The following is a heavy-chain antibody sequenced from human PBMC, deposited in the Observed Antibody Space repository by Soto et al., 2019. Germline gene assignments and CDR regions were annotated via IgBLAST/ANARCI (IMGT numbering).Heavy chain of an antibody. CDR1: GFTFSSYG. J-gene: IGHJ4*02. Sequence: GALRLSCAASGFTFSSYGMHWVRQAPGKGLEWVAVISYDGSNKYYADSVKGRFTISRDNSKNTLYLQMNSLRAEDTAVYYCAKTPPDYDSSGYPDYWGQGTLVTVSS. V-gene: IGHV3-30*18. CDR2: ISYDGSNK. D-gene: IGHD3-22*01. CDR3: AKTPPDYDSSGYPDY.